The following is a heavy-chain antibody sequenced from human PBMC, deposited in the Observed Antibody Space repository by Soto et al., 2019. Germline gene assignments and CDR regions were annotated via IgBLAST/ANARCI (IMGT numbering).Heavy chain of an antibody. Sequence: ASVHASCEASGVSFTSYALHCVRQAPGQRLEWMAWINGGNGNTKYSQKFQDRVTITRDTSASIAYMELSSLRSEDTAVYYCARGKGMEENYYYHGMDVWGQGTTVTVSS. CDR3: ARGKGMEENYYYHGMDV. J-gene: IGHJ6*02. D-gene: IGHD1-1*01. CDR1: GVSFTSYA. CDR2: INGGNGNT. V-gene: IGHV1-3*01.